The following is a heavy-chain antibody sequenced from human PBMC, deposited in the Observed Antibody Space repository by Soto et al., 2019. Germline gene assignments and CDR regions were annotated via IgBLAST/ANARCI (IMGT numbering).Heavy chain of an antibody. CDR3: AKDIRAVTGWCDAFDI. J-gene: IGHJ3*02. Sequence: SLKISCAASGFTFDDYAMHWVRQAPGKGLEWVSGISWNSGSIGYADSVKGRFTISRDNAKNSLYLQMNSLRAEDTALYYCAKDIRAVTGWCDAFDIWGQGTMVTVSS. CDR2: ISWNSGSI. D-gene: IGHD2-21*01. CDR1: GFTFDDYA. V-gene: IGHV3-9*01.